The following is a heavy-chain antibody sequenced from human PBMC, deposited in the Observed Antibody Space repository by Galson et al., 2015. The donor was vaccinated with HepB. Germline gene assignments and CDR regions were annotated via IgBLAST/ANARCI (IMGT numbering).Heavy chain of an antibody. CDR3: ARDSGLYYFDS. V-gene: IGHV4-30-4*01. D-gene: IGHD3-10*01. CDR2: SYYSGTT. J-gene: IGHJ4*02. Sequence: TLSLTCTVSGGSLSSGDYYWSWVRQPPGKGLEWIGYSYYSGTTYCNPSLQSRITISVDTSKNQFSLQLSSVTAADTAVYYCARDSGLYYFDSWGQGTLVTVSS. CDR1: GGSLSSGDYY.